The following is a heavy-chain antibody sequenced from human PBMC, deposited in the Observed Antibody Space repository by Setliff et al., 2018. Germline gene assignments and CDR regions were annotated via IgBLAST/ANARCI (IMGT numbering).Heavy chain of an antibody. D-gene: IGHD5-12*01. J-gene: IGHJ2*01. Sequence: ASVKVSCKASGYTFTSYAMHWVRQAPGQRLEWMGWINAGNGNTKYSQKFQGRVTITRDTSASTAYMELSSLRSEDTAVYYCARVRRRDGYNSGIYWYFDLWGRGTLVTVSS. V-gene: IGHV1-3*01. CDR1: GYTFTSYA. CDR3: ARVRRRDGYNSGIYWYFDL. CDR2: INAGNGNT.